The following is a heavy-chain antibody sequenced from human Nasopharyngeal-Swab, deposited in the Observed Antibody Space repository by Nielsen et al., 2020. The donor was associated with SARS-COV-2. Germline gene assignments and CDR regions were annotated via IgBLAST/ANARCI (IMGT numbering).Heavy chain of an antibody. V-gene: IGHV3-74*01. CDR2: IDFDGSNT. D-gene: IGHD3-9*01. J-gene: IGHJ4*02. CDR3: GSVFEI. CDR1: EFTLSNHW. Sequence: GESLKISCTPSEFTLSNHWMHWVRLTPGKGLVWVSGIDFDGSNTFYADSVEGRFTISRDNGENTLSLQMNSLRDEDTGVYYCGSVFEIWGQGVLVTVSS.